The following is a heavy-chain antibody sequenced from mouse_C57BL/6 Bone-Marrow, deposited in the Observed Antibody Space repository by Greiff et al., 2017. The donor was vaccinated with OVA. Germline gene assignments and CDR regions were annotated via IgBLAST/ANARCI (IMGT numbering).Heavy chain of an antibody. J-gene: IGHJ1*03. D-gene: IGHD3-3*01. Sequence: EVQRVESEGGLVQPGSSMKLSCTASGFTFSDYYMVWVRQVPEKGLEWVANINYDGSSTYYLDSLKSRFIISRDNAKNILYLQMSSLKSEDTATYYCARGGWDWYFDVWGTGTTVTVSS. V-gene: IGHV5-16*01. CDR1: GFTFSDYY. CDR2: INYDGSST. CDR3: ARGGWDWYFDV.